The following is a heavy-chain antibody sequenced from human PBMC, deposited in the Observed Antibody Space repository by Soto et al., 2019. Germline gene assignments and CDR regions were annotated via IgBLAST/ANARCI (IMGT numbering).Heavy chain of an antibody. Sequence: SETLSLTCNVSGGSISNFHLSWIRQPPGKGLEWIGYIYYSGSYYNPSLTSRVSMSLDKSKNQFSLHLKSVTAADTALYFCALGGYNYGRPFDFWGQGTRVTVS. CDR1: GGSISNFH. J-gene: IGHJ4*02. CDR3: ALGGYNYGRPFDF. D-gene: IGHD5-18*01. V-gene: IGHV4-59*01. CDR2: IYYSGS.